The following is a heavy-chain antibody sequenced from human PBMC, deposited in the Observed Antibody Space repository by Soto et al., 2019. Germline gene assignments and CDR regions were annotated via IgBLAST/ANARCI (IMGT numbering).Heavy chain of an antibody. V-gene: IGHV3-23*01. J-gene: IGHJ4*02. CDR3: AKNYQFDC. CDR1: GFIFTSYA. D-gene: IGHD2-2*01. Sequence: EVQLLESGGGLEQPGGSLRLSCAASGFIFTSYAMSWVRQAPGKGLEWVSSINVGDAGTNYADSVKGRFTISRDNSKNTLYLQMNFLRDDDTAIYYCAKNYQFDCWGKGTLVTVSS. CDR2: INVGDAGT.